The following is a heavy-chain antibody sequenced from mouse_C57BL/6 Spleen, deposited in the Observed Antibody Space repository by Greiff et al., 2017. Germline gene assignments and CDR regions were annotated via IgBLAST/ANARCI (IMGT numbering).Heavy chain of an antibody. CDR1: GYTFTDYS. Sequence: QVHVKQSGAELVKPGASVKLSCKASGYTFTDYSIHWVKQRPGQGLEWIGWIYPGSGSKKYNEKFKDKATLTADKSSSTVYMQLRRLTSEDSAVYFCARQVTTVAFGYWGQGTTLTVSS. J-gene: IGHJ2*01. CDR2: IYPGSGSK. V-gene: IGHV1-62-2*01. CDR3: ARQVTTVAFGY. D-gene: IGHD2-1*01.